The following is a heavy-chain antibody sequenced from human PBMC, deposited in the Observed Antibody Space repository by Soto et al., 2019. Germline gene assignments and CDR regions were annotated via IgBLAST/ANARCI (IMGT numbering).Heavy chain of an antibody. D-gene: IGHD3-3*01. J-gene: IGHJ3*02. CDR1: GYPVTAYY. Sequence: QLHLVHSGAVVKKPGASVTVSCSASGYPVTAYYMHWVRQAPGRGLEWMGGINPATGAAKYTQTFQGRVTMTRDTSTSTVFRELSGLTSEDTAVFYCARGGGVGVAGSAAFDMWGQGTVVTVSS. CDR3: ARGGGVGVAGSAAFDM. CDR2: INPATGAA. V-gene: IGHV1-2*02.